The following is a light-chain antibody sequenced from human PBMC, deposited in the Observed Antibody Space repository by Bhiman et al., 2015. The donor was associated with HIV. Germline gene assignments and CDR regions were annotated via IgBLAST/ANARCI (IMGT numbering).Light chain of an antibody. J-gene: IGLJ1*01. V-gene: IGLV2-14*03. Sequence: QSALTQPPSASGSPGQSVIISCTGTSSDIGRYNYVSWSQQHPGKAPKIIIYEVTRRPSGVSNRFSGSKSGNTASLTISGLQAEDEADYYCSSYTSSSTYVFGTGTNVTVL. CDR2: EVT. CDR3: SSYTSSSTYV. CDR1: SSDIGRYNY.